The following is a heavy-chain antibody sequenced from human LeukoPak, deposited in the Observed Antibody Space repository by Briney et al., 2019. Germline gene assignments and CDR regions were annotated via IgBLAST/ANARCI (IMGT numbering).Heavy chain of an antibody. CDR3: ARGERYDFHFDY. V-gene: IGHV4-59*12. Sequence: SETLSLTCAVSGGSISSYYWSWIRQPPGKGLEWIGYIYYSGSTYYNPSLKSRVTISVDTSKNQFSLKLSSVTAADTAVYYCARGERYDFHFDYWGQGTLVTVSS. CDR1: GGSISSYY. CDR2: IYYSGST. D-gene: IGHD3-3*01. J-gene: IGHJ4*02.